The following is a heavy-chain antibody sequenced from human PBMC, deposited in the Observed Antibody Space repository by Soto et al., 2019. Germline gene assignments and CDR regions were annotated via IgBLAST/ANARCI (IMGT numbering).Heavy chain of an antibody. D-gene: IGHD4-17*01. Sequence: VKVSCKASVGTFSSYAISWVRQAPGQGLEWMGGIIPIFGTANYAQKFQGRVTITADESTSTAYMELSSLRSEDTAVYYCARAKDYGEPYYFDYWGQGTLVTVSS. CDR1: VGTFSSYA. CDR2: IIPIFGTA. V-gene: IGHV1-69*01. J-gene: IGHJ4*02. CDR3: ARAKDYGEPYYFDY.